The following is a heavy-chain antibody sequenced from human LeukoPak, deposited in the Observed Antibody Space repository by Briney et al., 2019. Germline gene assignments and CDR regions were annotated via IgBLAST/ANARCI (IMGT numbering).Heavy chain of an antibody. CDR3: AKIYSEDYGDDAFDI. V-gene: IGHV3-21*01. CDR2: ISSSSSYI. D-gene: IGHD4-17*01. CDR1: GFTFSSYS. Sequence: GGYLRLSCAASGFTFSSYSMNWVRQAPGKGLEWVSSISSSSSYIYYADSVKGRFTISRDNAKNSLYLQMNSLRAEDTAVYYCAKIYSEDYGDDAFDIWGERAIVSVSS. J-gene: IGHJ3*02.